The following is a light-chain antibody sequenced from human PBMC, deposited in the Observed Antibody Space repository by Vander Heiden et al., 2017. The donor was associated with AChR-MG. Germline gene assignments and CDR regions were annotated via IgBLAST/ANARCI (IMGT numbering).Light chain of an antibody. J-gene: IGKJ4*01. V-gene: IGKV1-5*03. CDR3: QQYNTYPRT. CDR1: QNRNSW. Sequence: DLPVIPSPSTPSAPVGASVPITCRASQNRNSWLAWYQQKPGKAPKVLIYKTSSLRSGVPSRFSGSGSGTEFTLTISSLQPDDFATYYCQQYNTYPRTFGGGTKVEI. CDR2: KTS.